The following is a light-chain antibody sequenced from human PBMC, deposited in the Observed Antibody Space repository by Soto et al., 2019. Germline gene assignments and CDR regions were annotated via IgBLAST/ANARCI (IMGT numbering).Light chain of an antibody. V-gene: IGLV2-14*01. CDR2: EVS. Sequence: QSVLTPPGSVSGYPGQSITISCTRTSSDVGGYNYVSWYQQHPGKAPKLMIYEVSNRPSGVSNRFSGSKSGNTASLTISGLQAEDEAEYYCSSYTSSSTVFGGGTKVTVL. J-gene: IGLJ2*01. CDR1: SSDVGGYNY. CDR3: SSYTSSSTV.